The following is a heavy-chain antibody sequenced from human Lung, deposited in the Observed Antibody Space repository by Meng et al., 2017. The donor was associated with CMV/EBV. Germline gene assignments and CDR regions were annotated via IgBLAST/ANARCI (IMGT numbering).Heavy chain of an antibody. CDR1: GFTFSSYS. D-gene: IGHD2-2*01. V-gene: IGHV3-21*01. J-gene: IGHJ4*02. CDR2: ISSSSSYI. Sequence: CAASGFTFSSYSMNWVRQAPGKGLEWVSSISSSSSYIYYADSVKGRFTISRDNAKNSLYLQMNSLRAEDTAVYYCATNPIVVVPAAISWGQGTLVTVSS. CDR3: ATNPIVVVPAAIS.